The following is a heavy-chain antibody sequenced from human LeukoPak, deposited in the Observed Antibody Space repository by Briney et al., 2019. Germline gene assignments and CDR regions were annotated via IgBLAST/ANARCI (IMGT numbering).Heavy chain of an antibody. CDR1: GYXFTGYY. J-gene: IGHJ4*02. Sequence: ASVKVSCKASGYXFTGYYMHWVRQAPGQGLEWMGWINPNSGGTNYAQKFQGRVTMSRDTSTSTVSMELSSLRSEDTAVYYCARAYSGYAPNDYWGQGTLVTVSS. V-gene: IGHV1-2*02. D-gene: IGHD5-12*01. CDR2: INPNSGGT. CDR3: ARAYSGYAPNDY.